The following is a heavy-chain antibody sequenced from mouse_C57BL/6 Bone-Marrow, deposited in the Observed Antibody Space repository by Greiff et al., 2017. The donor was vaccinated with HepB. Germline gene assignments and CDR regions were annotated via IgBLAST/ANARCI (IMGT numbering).Heavy chain of an antibody. Sequence: VHLKQSGAELVRPGASVKLSCTASGFNIKDDYMHWVKQRPEQGLEWIGWIDPENGDTEYASKFQGKATITADTSSNTAYLQLSSLTSEDTAVYYCTSYYGRAPQFDYWGQGTTLTVSS. CDR1: GFNIKDDY. V-gene: IGHV14-4*01. CDR3: TSYYGRAPQFDY. CDR2: IDPENGDT. J-gene: IGHJ2*01. D-gene: IGHD1-1*01.